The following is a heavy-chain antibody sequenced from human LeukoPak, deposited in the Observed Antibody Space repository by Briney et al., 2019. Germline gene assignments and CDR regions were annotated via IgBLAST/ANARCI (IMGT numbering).Heavy chain of an antibody. Sequence: PGGSLRLSCAASGFTFSSYAMSWVRQAPGKGLEWVSAISGSGGSTYYADSVKGRFTISRDNSKNTLYLQMNSLRAEDTAIYYCAKGPRRGYSGYDSDTTFDYWGQGTLVTVSS. D-gene: IGHD5-12*01. V-gene: IGHV3-23*01. CDR2: ISGSGGST. J-gene: IGHJ4*02. CDR3: AKGPRRGYSGYDSDTTFDY. CDR1: GFTFSSYA.